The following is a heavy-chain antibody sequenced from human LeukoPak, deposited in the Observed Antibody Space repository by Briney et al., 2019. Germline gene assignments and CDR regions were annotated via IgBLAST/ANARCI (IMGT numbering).Heavy chain of an antibody. D-gene: IGHD3-22*01. J-gene: IGHJ4*02. Sequence: SETLSLTCTVSGGSVSRNYWTWIRQAPGKGLEWIGCIFYSGSTNYNPSLKSRVTMSVDTSNNHVSLKLDSVTAADTAMYYCARGMSPLPSLHDSRGYAPDSWGQGTLVTVSS. CDR2: IFYSGST. V-gene: IGHV4-59*02. CDR3: ARGMSPLPSLHDSRGYAPDS. CDR1: GGSVSRNY.